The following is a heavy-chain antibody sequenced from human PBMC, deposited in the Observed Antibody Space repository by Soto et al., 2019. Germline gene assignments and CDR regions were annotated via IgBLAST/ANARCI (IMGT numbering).Heavy chain of an antibody. V-gene: IGHV1-69*13. J-gene: IGHJ6*02. CDR1: GGTFSSYA. CDR3: ARDKRYGFPYYYGMDV. Sequence: SVKVSCKASGGTFSSYAISWVRQAPGQGLEWMGGIIPIFGTANYAQKFQGRVTITADESTSTAYMELSSLRDEDTAVYYSARDKRYGFPYYYGMDVGGQGTTVTVSS. CDR2: IIPIFGTA. D-gene: IGHD1-20*01.